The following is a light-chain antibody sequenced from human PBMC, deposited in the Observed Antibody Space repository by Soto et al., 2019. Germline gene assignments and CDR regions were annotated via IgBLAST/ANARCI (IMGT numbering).Light chain of an antibody. CDR3: QHYDSLTIT. CDR2: GAS. V-gene: IGKV3-20*01. J-gene: IGKJ5*01. CDR1: QSVSSSY. Sequence: EIVLTQSPGTLSLSPGERATLSCRASQSVSSSYLAWYQQKPGQPPRLLIYGASSRATGIPDRFSGSGSGTDFTLTISRLETEDFAVFYCQHYDSLTITFGQGTRLEIK.